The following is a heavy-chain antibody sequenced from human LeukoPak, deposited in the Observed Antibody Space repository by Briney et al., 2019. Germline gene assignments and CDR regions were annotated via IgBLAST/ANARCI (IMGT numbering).Heavy chain of an antibody. Sequence: PSKTLSLTCTVSGDSISTGGYYWNWIRQPAGSGLEYIGHIYNSGTTNYNPSLTSRVTISADTSKNQFSLKVTSVTAADTAVYYCARGVSSHFWYFDLWGRGTLVTVSS. J-gene: IGHJ2*01. CDR3: ARGVSSHFWYFDL. CDR1: GDSISTGGYY. CDR2: IYNSGTT. V-gene: IGHV4-61*09. D-gene: IGHD5/OR15-5a*01.